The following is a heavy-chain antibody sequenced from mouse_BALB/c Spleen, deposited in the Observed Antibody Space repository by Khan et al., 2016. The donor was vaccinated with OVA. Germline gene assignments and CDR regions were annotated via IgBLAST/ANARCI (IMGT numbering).Heavy chain of an antibody. D-gene: IGHD2-3*01. J-gene: IGHJ2*01. Sequence: QVRLQQSGPELVKPGASVKMSCKASGYTFTYYVITWVKQRTGQGLEWIGEIYPGSDNAYYNERFKGKATLTADKSSNTTHMQLSSLTSEDSAVYFCARGDGYYVYFDSWGQGTTLTVSS. CDR1: GYTFTYYV. V-gene: IGHV1-81*01. CDR3: ARGDGYYVYFDS. CDR2: IYPGSDNA.